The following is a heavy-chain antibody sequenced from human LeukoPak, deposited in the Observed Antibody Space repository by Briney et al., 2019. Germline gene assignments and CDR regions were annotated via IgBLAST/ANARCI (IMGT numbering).Heavy chain of an antibody. CDR3: AKLQRIAAAGEDWFDP. D-gene: IGHD6-13*01. CDR2: ISASGGGT. V-gene: IGHV3-23*01. J-gene: IGHJ5*02. Sequence: GGSLTLSCAASGFSFSNYAMSWVRQPPGRGLEWVSGISASGGGTYYADSVKGRFTISRDNSKNTLYLQMNSLRAEDTAVYYCAKLQRIAAAGEDWFDPWGQGTLVTVSS. CDR1: GFSFSNYA.